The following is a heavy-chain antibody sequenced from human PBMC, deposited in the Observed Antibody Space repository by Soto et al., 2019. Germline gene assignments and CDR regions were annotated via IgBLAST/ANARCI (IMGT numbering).Heavy chain of an antibody. V-gene: IGHV1-69*13. D-gene: IGHD3-16*02. J-gene: IGHJ6*02. Sequence: SVKVSCKASGGTFSSYAISWVRQAPGQGLEWMGGIIPIFGTANYAQKFQGRVTITADESTSTAYMELSSLRSEDTAVYYCARGRLGELSSKRYYYYYGMDVWGQGTTVTVS. CDR1: GGTFSSYA. CDR3: ARGRLGELSSKRYYYYYGMDV. CDR2: IIPIFGTA.